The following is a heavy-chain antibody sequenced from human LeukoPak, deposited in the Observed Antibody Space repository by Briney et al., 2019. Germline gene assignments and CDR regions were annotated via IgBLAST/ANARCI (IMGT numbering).Heavy chain of an antibody. CDR1: GGSISGYY. CDR2: ISYSGST. CDR3: AREKRTSGSYYVAY. D-gene: IGHD3-10*01. Sequence: SETLSLTCTVSGGSISGYYWSWIRQPPGKGLGWIGYISYSGSTNYNPSLKSRVTISVDTSKNQFSLKLSSVTAADTAVYYCAREKRTSGSYYVAYWGQGTLVTVSS. J-gene: IGHJ4*02. V-gene: IGHV4-59*01.